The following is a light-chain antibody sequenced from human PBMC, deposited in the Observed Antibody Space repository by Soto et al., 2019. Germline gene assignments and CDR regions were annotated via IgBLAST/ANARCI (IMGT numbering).Light chain of an antibody. Sequence: QSALTQPASVSGSPGQSITISCTGTSSDVGGYKYVSWYQQHPGKAPKLMIYEVINRPSGVSNRFSGSKSGNTASPTISGLQADDEAYYYCSSYTSSVTLVFGGGTKLTVL. CDR2: EVI. CDR1: SSDVGGYKY. CDR3: SSYTSSVTLV. J-gene: IGLJ3*02. V-gene: IGLV2-14*01.